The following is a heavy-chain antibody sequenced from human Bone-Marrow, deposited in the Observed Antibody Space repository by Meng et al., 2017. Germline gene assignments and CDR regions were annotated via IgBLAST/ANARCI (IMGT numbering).Heavy chain of an antibody. CDR1: GYDFTAYF. CDR2: IDPYSGDT. CDR3: VRDVRQPLDF. J-gene: IGHJ4*02. V-gene: IGHV1-2*06. D-gene: IGHD5-18*01. Sequence: QEQLVQSGAEVKKPGASMTVSCKAPGYDFTAYFLHWVRLAPGQGLQWVGQIDPYSGDTVYAQKFRGRVTMTRDTSVNSAYLEVNRLTSDDTAVYYCVRDVRQPLDFWGQGTLVTVSS.